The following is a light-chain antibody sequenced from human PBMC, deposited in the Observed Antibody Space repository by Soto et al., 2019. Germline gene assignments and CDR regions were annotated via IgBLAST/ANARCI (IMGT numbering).Light chain of an antibody. V-gene: IGLV2-14*01. Sequence: QSVLTQPASVSGSPGQSITISCTWSGRYIGAYDYVSWYQQHPGKAPKLLIYGVNNRPSGVSYRFSASKSAFTASLTISGLQAEDEAHYYCSSYTTSYFYVFGPGTKVTV. CDR3: SSYTTSYFYV. CDR1: GRYIGAYDY. CDR2: GVN. J-gene: IGLJ1*01.